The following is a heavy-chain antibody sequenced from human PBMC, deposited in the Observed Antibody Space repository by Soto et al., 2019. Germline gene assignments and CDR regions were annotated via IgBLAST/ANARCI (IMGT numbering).Heavy chain of an antibody. Sequence: PSETLSLTCTVSGGSISNYYWSWVRQSPGKGLEWIGYIYYSGPTNYNPSLKSRVTISIDTSKNQFSLKLSSVTAADTAVYYCARARSYYFGMDVWGQGTTVTSP. CDR3: ARARSYYFGMDV. J-gene: IGHJ6*02. CDR1: GGSISNYY. V-gene: IGHV4-59*01. CDR2: IYYSGPT.